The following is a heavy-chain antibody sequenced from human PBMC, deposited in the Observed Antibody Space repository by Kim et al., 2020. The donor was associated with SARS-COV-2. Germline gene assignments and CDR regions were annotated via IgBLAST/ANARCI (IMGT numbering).Heavy chain of an antibody. CDR2: ISNDGTFT. J-gene: IGHJ4*02. D-gene: IGHD3-10*01. CDR3: ARPSSSHFDF. V-gene: IGHV3-33*01. CDR1: GFIFRNFG. Sequence: GGSLRLSCAASGFIFRNFGIHWVRQAPGKGLEWVAFISNDGTFTIYADSVKGRFTISRDYSENTVYLQMDSLSAGDTAVYFCARPSSSHFDFWGQGTLVTVSS.